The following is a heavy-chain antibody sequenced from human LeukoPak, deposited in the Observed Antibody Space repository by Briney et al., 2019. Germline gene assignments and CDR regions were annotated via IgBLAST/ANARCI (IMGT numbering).Heavy chain of an antibody. Sequence: VSVKVSCKASGGTFSSYAISWVRQAPGQGLEWMGWMNPNSGNTGYAQKFQGRVTMTRNTSISTAYMELSSLRSEDTAVYYCARDPLNLWGQGTMVTVSS. D-gene: IGHD1-14*01. CDR2: MNPNSGNT. V-gene: IGHV1-8*02. CDR1: GGTFSSYA. J-gene: IGHJ3*01. CDR3: ARDPLNL.